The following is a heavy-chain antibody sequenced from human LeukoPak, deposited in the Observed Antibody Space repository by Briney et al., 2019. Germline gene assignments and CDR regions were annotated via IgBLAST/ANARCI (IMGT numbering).Heavy chain of an antibody. V-gene: IGHV1-18*01. D-gene: IGHD2/OR15-2a*01. CDR3: ARGGIDIVTVPVSNWFDP. Sequence: AASVKVSFKASGYSFLNYGITWVRQAPGQGLEWMGWSSPYNGKTNYAQKLQGRVTMTTDTSTNTAYMELRSLRSDDTAVYYCARGGIDIVTVPVSNWFDPWGQGTLVTVPS. CDR1: GYSFLNYG. J-gene: IGHJ5*02. CDR2: SSPYNGKT.